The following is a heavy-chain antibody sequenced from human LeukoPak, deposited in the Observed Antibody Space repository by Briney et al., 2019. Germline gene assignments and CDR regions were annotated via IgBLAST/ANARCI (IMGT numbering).Heavy chain of an antibody. V-gene: IGHV4-34*01. D-gene: IGHD6-13*01. Sequence: SETLSLTCAVYGGSFSGYYWSWIRQPPGKGQEWIGEINHSGSTNYNPSLKSRVTISVDTSKNQFSLKLSSVTAADTAVYYCASLGSSYSSSWSDAFDIWGQGTMVTVSS. CDR3: ASLGSSYSSSWSDAFDI. CDR1: GGSFSGYY. CDR2: INHSGST. J-gene: IGHJ3*02.